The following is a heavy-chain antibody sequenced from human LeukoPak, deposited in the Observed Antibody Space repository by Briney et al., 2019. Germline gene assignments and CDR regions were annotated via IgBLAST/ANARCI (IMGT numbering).Heavy chain of an antibody. CDR3: TRHIPLQLEAFDV. J-gene: IGHJ3*01. CDR1: GGSISSSNYC. Sequence: SETLSLTCTISGGSISSSNYCWSWIRQPPGKGLEWIGTFYYSGSTYYNPSLKSRVTVSVDTSKNLFSLKLSSVTAADTAMYYCTRHIPLQLEAFDVWGQGTLVAVSS. D-gene: IGHD1-1*01. V-gene: IGHV4-39*01. CDR2: FYYSGST.